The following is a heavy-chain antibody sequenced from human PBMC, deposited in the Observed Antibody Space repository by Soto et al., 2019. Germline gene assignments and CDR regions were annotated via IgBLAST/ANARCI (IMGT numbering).Heavy chain of an antibody. CDR1: GYIFSDYT. J-gene: IGHJ4*02. V-gene: IGHV1-69*06. CDR3: ARGWRGSFRHFYDY. D-gene: IGHD1-26*01. CDR2: TIPIYDTT. Sequence: QVQLVQSGAEVKKPGSSVKVSCEASGYIFSDYTLTWVRQAPGQGFEWLGGTIPIYDTTDYAQQFQGRVTIMADKSTSTVYLELRSLRSEATAVYYCARGWRGSFRHFYDYWGQGTQVTVAS.